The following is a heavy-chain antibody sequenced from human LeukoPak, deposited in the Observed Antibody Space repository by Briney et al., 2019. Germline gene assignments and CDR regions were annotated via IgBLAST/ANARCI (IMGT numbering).Heavy chain of an antibody. J-gene: IGHJ4*02. CDR1: GFTFSNYW. Sequence: SGPSLRLSCAFSGFTFSNYWMHPARNASGKGLVWVSRINSDGSTTHYVDSVKGRFTISRDNAKNTLFLQMNSLRAKDTAVYYCVSSHFDYWGQGALVTVSS. CDR2: INSDGSTT. D-gene: IGHD5/OR15-5a*01. CDR3: VSSHFDY. V-gene: IGHV3-74*01.